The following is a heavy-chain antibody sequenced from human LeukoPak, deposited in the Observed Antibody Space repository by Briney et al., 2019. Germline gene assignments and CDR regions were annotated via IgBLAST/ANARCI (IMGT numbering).Heavy chain of an antibody. CDR3: ARDGGHDYLYYYYYGLDV. CDR2: ISSSSTTM. Sequence: PGGSLRLSCAASGFTLSSYSMNWVRQAPGKGLEWVSYISSSSTTMHYADSVKGRFTISRDYAKNSLYLQMNSLRDEDTAVYYYARDGGHDYLYYYYYGLDVWGQGTTVTVSS. D-gene: IGHD3-16*01. CDR1: GFTLSSYS. J-gene: IGHJ6*02. V-gene: IGHV3-48*02.